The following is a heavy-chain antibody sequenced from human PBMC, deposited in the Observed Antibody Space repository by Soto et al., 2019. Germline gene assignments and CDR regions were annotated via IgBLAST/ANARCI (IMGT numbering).Heavy chain of an antibody. D-gene: IGHD3-22*01. CDR3: ARDLYYDGSGYYSGGIDY. V-gene: IGHV3-11*01. CDR2: ISGSGGTM. Sequence: QVQLVESGGGMVNPGGSLRLSCAASGFTFSAYYVGWIRQAPGKGLEWVSYISGSGGTMYYADSVKGRFTISRDNTKNSRYLQMNSLRAEDTAVYYCARDLYYDGSGYYSGGIDYWGQGTLVTVSS. J-gene: IGHJ4*02. CDR1: GFTFSAYY.